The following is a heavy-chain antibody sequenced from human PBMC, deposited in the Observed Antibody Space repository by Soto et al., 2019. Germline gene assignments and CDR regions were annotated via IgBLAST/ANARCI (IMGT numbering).Heavy chain of an antibody. CDR3: AREHGGGGGLDY. V-gene: IGHV1-46*01. D-gene: IGHD2-15*01. CDR2: INPSGGST. J-gene: IGHJ4*02. Sequence: ASVKASCKASGYTFTSYYMHWVRQAPGQGLEWMGIINPSGGSTSYAQKFQGRVTMTRDTSTSTVYMELSSLRSEDTAVYYCAREHGGGGGLDYWGQGTLVTVSS. CDR1: GYTFTSYY.